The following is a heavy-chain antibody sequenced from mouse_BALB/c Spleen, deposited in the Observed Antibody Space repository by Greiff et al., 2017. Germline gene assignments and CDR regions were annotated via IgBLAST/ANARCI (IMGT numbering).Heavy chain of an antibody. D-gene: IGHD1-1*01. CDR3: ARNIRLLYYGRGDAMDY. J-gene: IGHJ4*01. Sequence: VQLHQSGPGLVQPSQSLSITCTVSGFSLTSYGVHWVRQSPGKGLEWLGVIWSGGSTDYNAAFISRLSISKDNSKSQVFFKMNSLQANDTAIYYCARNIRLLYYGRGDAMDYWGQGTSVTVSS. V-gene: IGHV2-2*02. CDR2: IWSGGST. CDR1: GFSLTSYG.